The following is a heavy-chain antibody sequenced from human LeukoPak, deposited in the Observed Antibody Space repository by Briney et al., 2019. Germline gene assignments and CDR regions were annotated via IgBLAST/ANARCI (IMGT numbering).Heavy chain of an antibody. CDR3: VRVYCSSTSCSDYFDY. CDR1: GFTFSAFE. J-gene: IGHJ4*02. D-gene: IGHD2-2*01. Sequence: GGSLSLSCAASGFTFSAFEMNWVRQAPGKGLEWLSYISGSGGTTLYADSVKGRFTISRDNAKNSLYLQMNSLRVEDTAVYYCVRVYCSSTSCSDYFDYWGQGSLVTVSS. CDR2: ISGSGGTT. V-gene: IGHV3-48*03.